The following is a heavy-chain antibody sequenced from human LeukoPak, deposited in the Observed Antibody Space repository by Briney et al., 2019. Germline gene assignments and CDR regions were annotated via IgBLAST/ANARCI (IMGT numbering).Heavy chain of an antibody. D-gene: IGHD5-24*01. V-gene: IGHV4-4*07. CDR3: ARDTRAEMGIDY. CDR1: GGSVRSYY. J-gene: IGHJ4*02. Sequence: SETLSLTCTVSGGSVRSYYWSWIRQPAGKGLEWIGRIYASWSTNYNPSLKSRVTMSVDTSKNQFSLKLSSVTAADTAVYYCARDTRAEMGIDYWGQGTLVTVSS. CDR2: IYASWST.